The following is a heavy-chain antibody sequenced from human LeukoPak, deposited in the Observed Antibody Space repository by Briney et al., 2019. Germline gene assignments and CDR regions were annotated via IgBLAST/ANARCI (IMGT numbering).Heavy chain of an antibody. CDR2: ISYDGSNK. CDR1: GFTFSSYA. D-gene: IGHD6-19*01. CDR3: AKDPLTISGSY. J-gene: IGHJ4*02. Sequence: GGSLRLSCAASGFTFSSYAMHWVRQAPAKGLEWVADISYDGSNKYYADSVKGRFTISRDNSKNTLYLQMNSLRAEDTAVYSCAKDPLTISGSYWGQGTLVTVSS. V-gene: IGHV3-30*04.